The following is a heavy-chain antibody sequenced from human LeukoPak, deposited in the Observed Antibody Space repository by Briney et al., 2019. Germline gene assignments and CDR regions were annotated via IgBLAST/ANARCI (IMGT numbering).Heavy chain of an antibody. J-gene: IGHJ4*02. D-gene: IGHD1-7*01. CDR2: IYDSGTT. Sequence: SETLSLTCTVSGGSFGNYYWSWIRQPPGKGLEWIGYIYDSGTTNYNPSLKSRVTISVDRSKNQFSLKLSSVTAADTAVYYCARDRTGTTAFHFDYWGQGTLVTVSS. CDR1: GGSFGNYY. CDR3: ARDRTGTTAFHFDY. V-gene: IGHV4-59*12.